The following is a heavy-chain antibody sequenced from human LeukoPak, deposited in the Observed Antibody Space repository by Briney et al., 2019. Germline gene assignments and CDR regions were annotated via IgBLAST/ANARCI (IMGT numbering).Heavy chain of an antibody. J-gene: IGHJ2*01. D-gene: IGHD3-22*01. CDR2: VFYTGST. Sequence: PSETLSLTCSVSGGSISSSSYYWGWIRQPPGKGLEWIGTVFYTGSTYYNPSLNSRVTLSVDTSKNQFSLKLSSVTAADTAVYYCARHGGGYGSSGYYVFIHWYFDLWGRGTLVTVSS. CDR1: GGSISSSSYY. V-gene: IGHV4-39*01. CDR3: ARHGGGYGSSGYYVFIHWYFDL.